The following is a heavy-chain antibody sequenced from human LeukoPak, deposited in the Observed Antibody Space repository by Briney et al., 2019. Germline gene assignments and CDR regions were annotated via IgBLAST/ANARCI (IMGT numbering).Heavy chain of an antibody. CDR1: GYSFTSYW. J-gene: IGHJ3*02. Sequence: GESLKISCKGSGYSFTSYWIGWVRQMPGKGLEWMGIIYPGDSDTRYSPSFQGQVTISADKSISTAYLQWSSLKASDTAMYYCARSVDPYYYDSSGYRVDAFDIWGQGTMVTVSS. V-gene: IGHV5-51*01. D-gene: IGHD3-22*01. CDR3: ARSVDPYYYDSSGYRVDAFDI. CDR2: IYPGDSDT.